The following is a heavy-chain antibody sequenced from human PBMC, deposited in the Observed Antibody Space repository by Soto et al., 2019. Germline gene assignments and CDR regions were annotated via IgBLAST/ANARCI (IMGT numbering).Heavy chain of an antibody. J-gene: IGHJ6*01. V-gene: IGHV3-11*05. D-gene: IGHD2-15*01. CDR2: ISSSGTYT. CDR1: GFTFSDSY. Sequence: GGSLRLSCAAYGFTFSDSYMTWIRQPPGKGLEWVSLISSSGTYTNYADSVKGRFIIFRDNAKNSLYLQMRSLRAEDTAVYYCAKGLLAEEPDFWG. CDR3: AKGLLAEEPDF.